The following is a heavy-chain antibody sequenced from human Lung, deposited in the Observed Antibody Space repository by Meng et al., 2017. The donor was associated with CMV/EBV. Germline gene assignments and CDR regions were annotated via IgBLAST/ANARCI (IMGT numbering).Heavy chain of an antibody. D-gene: IGHD2-15*01. V-gene: IGHV1-8*01. CDR1: GYTFTSYD. J-gene: IGHJ5*02. CDR2: MNPNSGNT. CDR3: ARGYCSGGSCPVFDP. Sequence: VGVKKPGSLVKGSCKASGYTFTSYDINCVRQATGRGLEWMGWMNPNSGNTGYAQKFQGRVTMTRNTTISTADMELSSLRSEDMAVYYCARGYCSGGSCPVFDPWGQGTLVTVSS.